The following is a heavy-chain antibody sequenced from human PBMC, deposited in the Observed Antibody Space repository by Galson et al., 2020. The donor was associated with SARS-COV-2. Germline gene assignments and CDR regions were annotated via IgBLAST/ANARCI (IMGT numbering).Heavy chain of an antibody. D-gene: IGHD2-21*01. V-gene: IGHV3-33*01. Sequence: PGGSLRLSCAASGFTFSSYGMHWVRQAPGKGLEWVAVIWYDGSNKYYADSVKGRFTISRDNSKNTLYLQMNSLRAEDTAVYYCASSLSPIGPFDIWGQGTMVTVSS. CDR3: ASSLSPIGPFDI. J-gene: IGHJ3*02. CDR2: IWYDGSNK. CDR1: GFTFSSYG.